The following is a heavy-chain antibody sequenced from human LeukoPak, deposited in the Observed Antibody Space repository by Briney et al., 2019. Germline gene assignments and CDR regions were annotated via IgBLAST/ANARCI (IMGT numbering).Heavy chain of an antibody. CDR2: INHSGST. Sequence: SETLSLTCAVYGGSFSGYYWSWIRQPPGKGLEWIGEINHSGSTYYNPSLKSRVTISVDTSKNQFSLKLSSVTAADTAVYYCARGKRPPRRITMVRGVRKDNWFDPWGQGTLVTVSS. V-gene: IGHV4-34*01. D-gene: IGHD3-10*01. CDR3: ARGKRPPRRITMVRGVRKDNWFDP. J-gene: IGHJ5*02. CDR1: GGSFSGYY.